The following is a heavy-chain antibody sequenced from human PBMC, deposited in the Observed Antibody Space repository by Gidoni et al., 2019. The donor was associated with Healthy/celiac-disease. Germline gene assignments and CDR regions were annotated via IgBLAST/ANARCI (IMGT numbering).Heavy chain of an antibody. D-gene: IGHD6-19*01. CDR3: ASGIAVAGTRWYFDL. CDR1: GFTFSSDA. CDR2: IIGGGGST. Sequence: EVQLLASGGGLVQPGGSLRLSCAASGFTFSSDAMSWGRQAPGKGLECVSAIIGGGGSTYYVDSVKGRFTISRDNSKNTLYLQMNSLRAEDTAVYYCASGIAVAGTRWYFDLWGRGTLVTVSS. V-gene: IGHV3-23*01. J-gene: IGHJ2*01.